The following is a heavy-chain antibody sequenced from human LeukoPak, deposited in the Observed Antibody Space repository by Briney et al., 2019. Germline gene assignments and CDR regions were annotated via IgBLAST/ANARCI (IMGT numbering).Heavy chain of an antibody. CDR3: ASSGSYLNAFDI. V-gene: IGHV4-39*07. CDR1: GGSLSSSGYY. D-gene: IGHD1-26*01. J-gene: IGHJ3*02. CDR2: ISYSGST. Sequence: SETLSLTCTVSGGSLSSSGYYWGWIRQPPGKGLEWIGSISYSGSTYYNPSLKSRITISVDTSKNQFSLKLSSVTAADTAVYYCASSGSYLNAFDIWGQGTMVTVSS.